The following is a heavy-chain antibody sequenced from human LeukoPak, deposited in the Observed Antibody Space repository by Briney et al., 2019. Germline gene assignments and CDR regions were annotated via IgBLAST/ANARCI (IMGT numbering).Heavy chain of an antibody. V-gene: IGHV4-39*07. CDR1: GGSIRSSHSF. D-gene: IGHD6-25*01. CDR3: ARATAAPSSYYFDH. CDR2: IYENGNT. Sequence: SEALSLTCSVSGGSIRSSHSFWGWIRQPLGKGLEWIATIYENGNTYYSPSLKSRVTISVYTSNNEFSLNLNSVTAADTAMYYCARATAAPSSYYFDHWGQGTLVTVSS. J-gene: IGHJ4*02.